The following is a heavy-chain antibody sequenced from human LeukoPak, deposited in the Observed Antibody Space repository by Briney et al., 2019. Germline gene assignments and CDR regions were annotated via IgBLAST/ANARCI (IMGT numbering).Heavy chain of an antibody. J-gene: IGHJ3*02. CDR1: GFTFSSYE. D-gene: IGHD3-9*01. CDR3: ARGGELRYFDWSGAFDI. CDR2: ISSSGSTI. V-gene: IGHV3-48*03. Sequence: PGGSLRLSCAASGFTFSSYEMNWVRQAPGKGLEWVSYISSSGSTIYYADSVKGRFTISRDNAKNSLYLQMNSLRAEDTAVYYCARGGELRYFDWSGAFDIWGQGTMVTVSS.